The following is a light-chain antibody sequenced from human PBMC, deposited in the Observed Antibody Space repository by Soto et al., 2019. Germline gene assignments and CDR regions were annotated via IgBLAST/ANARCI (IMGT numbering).Light chain of an antibody. CDR1: QSISSK. CDR2: VAS. CDR3: QQYNNWPGT. V-gene: IGKV3-15*01. J-gene: IGKJ1*01. Sequence: EIVLTQSPGTLSASPGESATLTCRASQSISSKLAWYQQKPGQAPRLLFYVASTGAAGLPARFSGSGSETDFTFSISSLQSEDFAVYYCQQYNNWPGTFGQGTKVEIK.